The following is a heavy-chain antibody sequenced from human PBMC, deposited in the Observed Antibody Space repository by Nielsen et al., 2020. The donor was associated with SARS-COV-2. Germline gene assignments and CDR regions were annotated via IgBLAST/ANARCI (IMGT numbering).Heavy chain of an antibody. D-gene: IGHD6-13*01. J-gene: IGHJ4*02. Sequence: GGSLRLSCAASGFRFNVYSMSWVRQAPGKGLEWVTFISYDGSVKYYADSVKGRFTISTDLSNNTLYLQMNSLRVEDTAIYYCTKGAQLGDYWGQGTLVTVSS. CDR1: GFRFNVYS. CDR3: TKGAQLGDY. V-gene: IGHV3-30*18. CDR2: ISYDGSVK.